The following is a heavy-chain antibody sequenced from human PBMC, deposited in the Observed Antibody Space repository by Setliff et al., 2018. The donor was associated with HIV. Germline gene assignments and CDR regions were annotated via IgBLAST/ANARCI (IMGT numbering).Heavy chain of an antibody. D-gene: IGHD3-3*01. Sequence: SETLSLTCTVSGGSIIIYNYYWSWIRQSPGKGLEWIGSVYYSGGSYYNPSLKSRISMSVDMSKDQFSLRLTSVSAADTAVYYCAKKYYDFWSGQTDVWDKGTTVTVSS. CDR1: GGSIIIYNYY. J-gene: IGHJ6*04. V-gene: IGHV4-39*01. CDR2: VYYSGGS. CDR3: AKKYYDFWSGQTDV.